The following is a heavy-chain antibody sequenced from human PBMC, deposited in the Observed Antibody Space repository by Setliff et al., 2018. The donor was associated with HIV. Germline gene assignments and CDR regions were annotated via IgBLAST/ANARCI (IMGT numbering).Heavy chain of an antibody. CDR2: INPSGGST. D-gene: IGHD6-6*01. CDR1: GYTFTSYY. J-gene: IGHJ4*02. CDR3: ARWYGFHSSSSVLGF. Sequence: ASVKVSCKASGYTFTSYYMHWVRQAPGQGLEWVGIINPSGGSTSYAQRFQGRVTMTRDTSTSTVYMELSSLRSEDTAVYYCARWYGFHSSSSVLGFWGQGTLVTVSS. V-gene: IGHV1-46*01.